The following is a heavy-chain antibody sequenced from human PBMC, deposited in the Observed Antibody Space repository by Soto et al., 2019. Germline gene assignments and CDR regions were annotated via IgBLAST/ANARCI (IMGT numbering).Heavy chain of an antibody. CDR2: ISGSGGST. D-gene: IGHD3-3*01. J-gene: IGHJ6*03. CDR1: GFTFSSYA. CDR3: AKKYRNYDFWSGYYSRLEFCYYMDV. Sequence: GGSLRLSCAASGFTFSSYAMSWVRQAPGKGLEWVSAISGSGGSTYYADSVKGRFTISRDNSKNTLYLQMNSLRAEDTAVYYCAKKYRNYDFWSGYYSRLEFCYYMDVWGKGTTVTVSS. V-gene: IGHV3-23*01.